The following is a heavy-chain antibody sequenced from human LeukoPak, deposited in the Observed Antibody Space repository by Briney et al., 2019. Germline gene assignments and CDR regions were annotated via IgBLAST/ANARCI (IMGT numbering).Heavy chain of an antibody. CDR1: GYTFTSYD. D-gene: IGHD3-3*01. Sequence: ASVKVSCKASGYTFTSYDINWVRQATGQGLEWMGWMNPNSGNTGYAQKFQGRVTMTRSTSISTAYMELSSLRSEDTAVYYCARGRLAYDFWSGYYWGDNSLLNWFDPWGQGTLVTVSS. V-gene: IGHV1-8*01. J-gene: IGHJ5*02. CDR2: MNPNSGNT. CDR3: ARGRLAYDFWSGYYWGDNSLLNWFDP.